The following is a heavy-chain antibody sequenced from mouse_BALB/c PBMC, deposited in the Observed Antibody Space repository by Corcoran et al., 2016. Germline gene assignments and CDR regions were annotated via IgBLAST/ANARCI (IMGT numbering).Heavy chain of an antibody. J-gene: IGHJ1*01. D-gene: IGHD4-1*01. Sequence: WLQQRPGHGLEWIGEIFPGRGSTNYKEKFKGKATFTAETSSNTAYLQLSSLTSEDSAVYYCARNWDWFFGVWGAGTAVTVSS. V-gene: IGHV1-9*01. CDR2: IFPGRGST. CDR3: ARNWDWFFGV.